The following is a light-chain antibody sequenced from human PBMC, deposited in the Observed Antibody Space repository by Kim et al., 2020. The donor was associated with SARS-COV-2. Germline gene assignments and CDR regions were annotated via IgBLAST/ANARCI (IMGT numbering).Light chain of an antibody. CDR2: EVD. J-gene: IGLJ2*01. V-gene: IGLV2-18*02. CDR1: RSDIGNYDR. Sequence: GQSVTISCTGTRSDIGNYDRVSWYQQCPGTAPRLMIYEVDNRPSGVPDRFSGSKSGNTASLTISGLQTEDEADYYCSSYTNYKTVIFGGGTKVTVL. CDR3: SSYTNYKTVI.